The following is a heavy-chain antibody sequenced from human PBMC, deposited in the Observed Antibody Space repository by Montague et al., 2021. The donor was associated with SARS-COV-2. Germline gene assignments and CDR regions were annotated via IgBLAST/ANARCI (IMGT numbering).Heavy chain of an antibody. Sequence: SETLSLTCNVSGGSINNCYWSWIRQSPGRGLKWIGYIYYTGSTTRNPSLDSRVTISLDTSRDLVSLELRSLTAADTAVYYCARGGGWKRHFDYWGQGTLVAVSS. J-gene: IGHJ4*02. V-gene: IGHV4-59*01. D-gene: IGHD4-23*01. CDR2: IYYTGST. CDR3: ARGGGWKRHFDY. CDR1: GGSINNCY.